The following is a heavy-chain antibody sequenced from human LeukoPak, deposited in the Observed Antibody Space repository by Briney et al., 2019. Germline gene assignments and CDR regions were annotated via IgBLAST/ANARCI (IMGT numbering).Heavy chain of an antibody. V-gene: IGHV3-23*01. CDR3: ATPPTVTRNY. Sequence: GGSLRLSCAASGFTFSSYGMSWVRQAPGKGLEWVSAISGSGGRTYHADSVKGRFTISRDNSKNTLYPQMDSLRAEDTAVYYCATPPTVTRNYWGQGILVTVSS. J-gene: IGHJ4*02. CDR1: GFTFSSYG. CDR2: ISGSGGRT. D-gene: IGHD4-17*01.